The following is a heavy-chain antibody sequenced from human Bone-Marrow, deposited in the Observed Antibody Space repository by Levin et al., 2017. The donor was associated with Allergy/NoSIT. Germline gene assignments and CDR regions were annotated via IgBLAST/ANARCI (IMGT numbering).Heavy chain of an antibody. D-gene: IGHD3-22*01. J-gene: IGHJ3*02. Sequence: WASVKVSCKASGYTFTDYYMNWVRQAPGQGLEWMGWINPNSGGTNYAQKFKGRVTMTRDTSISTAYIELSGLRSDDTAVYYCAREPDYYDRALDTRGQGTMVTVTS. CDR1: GYTFTDYY. CDR2: INPNSGGT. V-gene: IGHV1-2*02. CDR3: AREPDYYDRALDT.